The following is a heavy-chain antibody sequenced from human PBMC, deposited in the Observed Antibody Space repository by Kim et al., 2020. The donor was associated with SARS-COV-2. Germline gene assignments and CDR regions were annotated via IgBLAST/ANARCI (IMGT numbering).Heavy chain of an antibody. D-gene: IGHD3-10*01. Sequence: SETLSLTCTVSGGSISGYYWSWIRQPPGKGLEWIGYIYYSGSTNYNSSLKSRVTISVDTSKNQFSLKLSSVTAADTAVYYCARSPGYYFDYWGQGTLVTVS. V-gene: IGHV4-59*01. J-gene: IGHJ4*02. CDR2: IYYSGST. CDR3: ARSPGYYFDY. CDR1: GGSISGYY.